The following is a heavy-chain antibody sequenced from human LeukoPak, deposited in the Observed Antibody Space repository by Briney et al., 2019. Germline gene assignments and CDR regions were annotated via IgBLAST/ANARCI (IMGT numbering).Heavy chain of an antibody. J-gene: IGHJ4*02. V-gene: IGHV1-2*02. CDR3: AREVRGGYCTNGVCYTAPYYFDY. Sequence: ASVKVSCKASGYTFTSYGISWVRQAPGQGLEWMGWINPNSGGTNYAQKFQGRVTMTRDTSISTAYMELSRLRSDDTAVYYCAREVRGGYCTNGVCYTAPYYFDYWGQGTLVTVSS. CDR2: INPNSGGT. CDR1: GYTFTSYG. D-gene: IGHD2-8*01.